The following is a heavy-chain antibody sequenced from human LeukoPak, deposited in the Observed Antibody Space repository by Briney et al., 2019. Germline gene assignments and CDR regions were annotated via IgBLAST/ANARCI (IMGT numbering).Heavy chain of an antibody. J-gene: IGHJ4*02. CDR1: GGSISSGSYY. D-gene: IGHD4-17*01. Sequence: SETLSLTCTVSGGSISSGSYYWGWICQPPGKGLEWLGTVFYSGTTYYNPSLKSRVTISVDTSKNQFSLGLRSVTAADTAVYYCARLDSGDYFFDYWGQGTLVTVSS. CDR3: ARLDSGDYFFDY. CDR2: VFYSGTT. V-gene: IGHV4-39*01.